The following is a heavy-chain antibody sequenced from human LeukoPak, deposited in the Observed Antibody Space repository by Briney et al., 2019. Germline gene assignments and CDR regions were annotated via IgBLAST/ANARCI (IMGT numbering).Heavy chain of an antibody. CDR2: MNPNSGNT. D-gene: IGHD2-15*01. CDR3: ARGGYCSGGSCLRPPFYYYYGMDV. CDR1: GYTFTSYD. J-gene: IGHJ6*02. Sequence: ASVKVSCKASGYTFTSYDINWVRQATGQGLEWMGWMNPNSGNTGYAQKFQGRVTMTRNTSISTAYMELSSLRSEVTAVYYCARGGYCSGGSCLRPPFYYYYGMDVWGQGTTVTVSS. V-gene: IGHV1-8*01.